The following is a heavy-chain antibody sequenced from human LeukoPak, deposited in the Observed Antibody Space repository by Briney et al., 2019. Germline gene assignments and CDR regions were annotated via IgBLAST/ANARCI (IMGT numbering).Heavy chain of an antibody. CDR2: ISSGGRT. Sequence: GGSLRLSCAASGFTFSIYAMTWVRHTPGKGLEWVSTISSGGRTYYADSVKGRFTISRDNSKNTLYLHMNSLRAEDTAVYYCARRRYSSSSPRKYYFDYWGQGTLVTVSS. V-gene: IGHV3-23*01. D-gene: IGHD6-6*01. J-gene: IGHJ4*02. CDR3: ARRRYSSSSPRKYYFDY. CDR1: GFTFSIYA.